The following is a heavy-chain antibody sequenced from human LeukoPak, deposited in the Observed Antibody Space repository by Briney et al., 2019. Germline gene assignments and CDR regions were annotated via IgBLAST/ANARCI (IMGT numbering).Heavy chain of an antibody. CDR1: GGSISSSSYY. J-gene: IGHJ4*02. CDR2: IYYSGST. D-gene: IGHD6-19*01. CDR3: ARGSIAVAPYYFDY. Sequence: SETLSLTCTVSGGSISSSSYYWGWIRQPPGKGLEWIGSIYYSGSTYYNPSLKSRVTISVDTSKNQFSLKLSSVTAADTAVYYCARGSIAVAPYYFDYWGQGTLVTVSS. V-gene: IGHV4-39*07.